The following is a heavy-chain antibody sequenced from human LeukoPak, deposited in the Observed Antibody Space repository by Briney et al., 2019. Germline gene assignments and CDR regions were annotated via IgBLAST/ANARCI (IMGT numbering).Heavy chain of an antibody. CDR2: IYHSGST. J-gene: IGHJ4*02. CDR3: ARETSYYYGSGSYYNDSDY. Sequence: PSQTLSLTCTVSGGSISSGGYYWSWIRQPPGKGLEWIGYIYHSGSTYYNPSLKSRVTISVDRSKNQFSLKLSSVTAADTAVYYCARETSYYYGSGSYYNDSDYWGQGTLVTVSS. D-gene: IGHD3-10*01. V-gene: IGHV4-30-2*01. CDR1: GGSISSGGYY.